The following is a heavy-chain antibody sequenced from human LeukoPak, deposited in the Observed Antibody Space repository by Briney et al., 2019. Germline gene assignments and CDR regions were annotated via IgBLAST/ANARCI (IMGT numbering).Heavy chain of an antibody. CDR2: IYSSGNT. D-gene: IGHD6-13*01. J-gene: IGHJ4*02. CDR3: ARHEAAAGTGVDY. CDR1: GASISSSNYY. Sequence: PSEALSLTCAVSGASISSSNYYWGWVRQSPGKGLEWIGNIYSSGNTYYNASLKSRVTMYIDTSKNQFSLKLSSVTAADTAMYYCARHEAAAGTGVDYWGQGTLVTVSS. V-gene: IGHV4-39*01.